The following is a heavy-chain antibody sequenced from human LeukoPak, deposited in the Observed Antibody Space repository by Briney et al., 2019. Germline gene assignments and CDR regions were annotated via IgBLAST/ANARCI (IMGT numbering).Heavy chain of an antibody. Sequence: PGGSLRLSCTASGFTFRNYGMTWVRQAPGKGLEWVSLISGSSGNTYYADSVKGRFSISRDNSKNTLYLQMNSLRADDTAIYYCAKTPWSGYYTSDYWGQGTLVTVSS. V-gene: IGHV3-23*01. CDR1: GFTFRNYG. J-gene: IGHJ4*02. CDR3: AKTPWSGYYTSDY. CDR2: ISGSSGNT. D-gene: IGHD3-3*01.